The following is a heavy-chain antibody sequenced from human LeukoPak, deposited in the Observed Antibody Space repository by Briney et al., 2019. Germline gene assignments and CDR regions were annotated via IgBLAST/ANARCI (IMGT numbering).Heavy chain of an antibody. V-gene: IGHV3-72*01. CDR3: ARVFLSWDSSGWVHQLGMDV. Sequence: GGSLRLSCAASGFTFSDHYMDWVRQAPGKGLEWVGRTRNKANSYTTEYAASVKGRFTISRDDSKNSLYLQMNSLKTKDTAVYYCARVFLSWDSSGWVHQLGMDVWGQGTTVTVSS. J-gene: IGHJ6*02. D-gene: IGHD6-19*01. CDR1: GFTFSDHY. CDR2: TRNKANSYTT.